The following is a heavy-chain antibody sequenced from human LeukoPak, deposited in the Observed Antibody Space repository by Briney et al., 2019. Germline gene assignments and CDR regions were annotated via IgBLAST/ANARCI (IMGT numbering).Heavy chain of an antibody. V-gene: IGHV3-21*01. CDR2: ISSSSSYI. D-gene: IGHD7-27*01. CDR1: GFTFSSYS. CDR3: ARAGLGIPYFDY. Sequence: PGGSLRLSYAASGFTFSSYSMNWVRQAPGKGLEWVSSISSSSSYIYYADSVKGRFTISRDNAKNSLYLQMNSLRAEDTAVYYCARAGLGIPYFDYWGQGTLVTVSS. J-gene: IGHJ4*02.